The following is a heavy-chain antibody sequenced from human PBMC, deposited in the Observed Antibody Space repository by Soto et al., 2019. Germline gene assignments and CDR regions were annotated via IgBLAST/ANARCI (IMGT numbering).Heavy chain of an antibody. J-gene: IGHJ5*02. Sequence: QVQLQQWGAGLLKPSETLSLTCAVYGGSFSGYYWSWIRQPPGKGLEWIGEINHSGSTNYNPSLKNRVTISVDTSNNQFSLKLSSVTAAVTAVYYCERGEVERSRGVILSKGWFDAWGQGTLVSVSS. CDR2: INHSGST. CDR3: ERGEVERSRGVILSKGWFDA. V-gene: IGHV4-34*01. D-gene: IGHD3-10*01. CDR1: GGSFSGYY.